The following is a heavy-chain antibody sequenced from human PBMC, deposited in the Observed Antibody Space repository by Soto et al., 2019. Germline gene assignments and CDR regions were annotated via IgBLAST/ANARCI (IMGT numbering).Heavy chain of an antibody. J-gene: IGHJ3*02. CDR1: GYTFTSYG. Sequence: GTSVKVSFKASGYTFTSYGINWVRQATGQGLEWMGWMNPNSGNTGYAQKFQGRVTMTRNTSISTAYMELSSLRSEDTAVYYCARGFPGMSDAFDIWGQGTMVTVSS. CDR3: ARGFPGMSDAFDI. D-gene: IGHD1-20*01. V-gene: IGHV1-8*01. CDR2: MNPNSGNT.